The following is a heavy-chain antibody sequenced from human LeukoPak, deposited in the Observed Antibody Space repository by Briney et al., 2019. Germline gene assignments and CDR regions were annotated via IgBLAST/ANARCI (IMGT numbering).Heavy chain of an antibody. D-gene: IGHD3-10*01. CDR3: ARADNGSGSYGFDI. J-gene: IGHJ3*02. Sequence: PGGSLRLSCAASGFTFSKYGMHWVRQAPGKGLEWVAVIWHGQKKEYYADSVKGRLTISRDNSKNTLDLQMRSLRAEDTAVYYCARADNGSGSYGFDIWGQGTRVIVSS. V-gene: IGHV3-33*08. CDR1: GFTFSKYG. CDR2: IWHGQKKE.